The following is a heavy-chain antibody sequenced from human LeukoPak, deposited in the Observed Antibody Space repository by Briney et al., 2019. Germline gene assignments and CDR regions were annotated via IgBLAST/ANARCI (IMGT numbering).Heavy chain of an antibody. CDR3: ARDRGDYDILTGLDY. D-gene: IGHD3-9*01. V-gene: IGHV3-48*03. CDR2: ISSSGSTI. CDR1: GFTFSSYE. J-gene: IGHJ4*02. Sequence: GGSLRLSCAASGFTFSSYEMNWVRQARGKGLEWVSYISSSGSTIYYADSVKGRFTISRDNAKNSLYLQMNSLRAEDTAVYYCARDRGDYDILTGLDYWGQGTLVTVSP.